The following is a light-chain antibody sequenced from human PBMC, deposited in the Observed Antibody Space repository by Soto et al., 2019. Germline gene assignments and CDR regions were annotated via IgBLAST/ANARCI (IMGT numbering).Light chain of an antibody. CDR2: KAS. V-gene: IGKV1-5*03. J-gene: IGKJ2*03. CDR3: QQYTSYYS. Sequence: DIQMTQSPSTLSASVGDRVTITCRASQSISTWLAWYQQKPGKAPKLLIYKASTLQSGAPSRFSGSGSGADFTLTISSLQPDDFGIYYCQQYTSYYSFGQGTKLEIK. CDR1: QSISTW.